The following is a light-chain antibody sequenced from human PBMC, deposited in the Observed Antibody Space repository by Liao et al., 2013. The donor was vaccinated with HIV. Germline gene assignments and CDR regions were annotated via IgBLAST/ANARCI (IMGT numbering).Light chain of an antibody. CDR1: KLGDKY. V-gene: IGLV3-1*01. J-gene: IGLJ1*01. CDR2: QDN. CDR3: QAWDSSRV. Sequence: SYELTQPPSVSVSPGQTASITCSGDKLGDKYACWYQQKPGQSPVLVIYQDNKRPSGIPERFSGSNSGNTATLTISGTQAMDEADYYCQAWDSSRVFGTGTKVT.